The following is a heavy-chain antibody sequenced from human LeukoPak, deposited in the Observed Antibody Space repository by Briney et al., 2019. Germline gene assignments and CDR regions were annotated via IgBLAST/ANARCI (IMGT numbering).Heavy chain of an antibody. Sequence: SETLSLTCTVSGGSISSYYWSWIRQPPGKGLEWIGYIYYSGSTNYNPSLKSRVTISVDTSKNQFSLKLSSVTAADTAVYYCAREALRGDYVWGSYRLYYFDHWGQGTLVTVSS. CDR2: IYYSGST. D-gene: IGHD3-16*02. J-gene: IGHJ4*02. V-gene: IGHV4-59*01. CDR3: AREALRGDYVWGSYRLYYFDH. CDR1: GGSISSYY.